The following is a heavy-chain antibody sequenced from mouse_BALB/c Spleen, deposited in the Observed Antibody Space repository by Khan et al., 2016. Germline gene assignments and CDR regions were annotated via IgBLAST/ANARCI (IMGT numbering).Heavy chain of an antibody. J-gene: IGHJ4*01. V-gene: IGHV5-9-4*01. Sequence: EVELVASGVGLVKPGGSLKLSCAASGFTFSSYAMSWVRQSPEKRLEWVAEISSGGSYTYYPDTVTGRFTISRDNAKNTLYLEMSSLRSEDTAMYYCASYYYGSSPYAMDYWGQGTSVTVSS. CDR3: ASYYYGSSPYAMDY. CDR2: ISSGGSYT. CDR1: GFTFSSYA. D-gene: IGHD1-1*01.